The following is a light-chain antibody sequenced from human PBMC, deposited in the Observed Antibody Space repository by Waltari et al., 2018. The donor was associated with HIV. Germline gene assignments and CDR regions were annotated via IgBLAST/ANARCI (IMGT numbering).Light chain of an antibody. Sequence: SSELTQPPSVSVSPGQTASITCSGDKLGDNYACWYQQKPGQSPVLVIYQDSKRPSGIPERFSGSNSGNTATLTIRGTQAMDEADYYCQAWDSGTWVFGGGTKLTVL. CDR1: KLGDNY. J-gene: IGLJ3*02. CDR3: QAWDSGTWV. CDR2: QDS. V-gene: IGLV3-1*01.